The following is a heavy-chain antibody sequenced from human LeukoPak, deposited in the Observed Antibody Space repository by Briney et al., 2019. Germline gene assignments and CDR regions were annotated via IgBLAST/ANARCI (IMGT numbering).Heavy chain of an antibody. J-gene: IGHJ4*02. V-gene: IGHV4-34*01. D-gene: IGHD3-22*01. CDR1: GGSFSGYY. Sequence: SETLSLTCAVYGGSFSGYYWSWIRQPPGKGLEWIGEINHSGSTNYNPSLKSRVTISVDTSKNQFSLKLSSVTAADTAVYYCARPGTYYYDSSGYPNFDYWGQGTLVTVSS. CDR2: INHSGST. CDR3: ARPGTYYYDSSGYPNFDY.